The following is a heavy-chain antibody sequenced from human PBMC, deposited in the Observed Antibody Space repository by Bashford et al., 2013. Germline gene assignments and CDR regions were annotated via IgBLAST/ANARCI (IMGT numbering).Heavy chain of an antibody. Sequence: SSETLSLICTVSGGSISSGGYYWNWIRQHPGKGLEWIGYIYYSGSTYYNPSLKSLVTISVDTSKNQFSLKLSSVTAADTAVYYCARVLWNNYYMDVVGTKGSTVTVSS. V-gene: IGHV4-31*01. CDR3: ARVLWNNYYMDV. D-gene: IGHD1-1*01. CDR1: GGSISSGGYY. J-gene: IGHJ6*03. CDR2: IYYSGST.